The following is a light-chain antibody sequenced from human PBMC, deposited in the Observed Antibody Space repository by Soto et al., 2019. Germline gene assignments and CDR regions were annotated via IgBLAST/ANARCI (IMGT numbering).Light chain of an antibody. CDR1: QSVSSN. Sequence: EREMTQSPATLSVAPGERATLSCRASQSVSSNLAWYQQKPGQAPRLLIYGASTRATGIPARFSGSGSGTEFTLTISSLQSEDFAVYYCQQHNNWPSITFGQGTRLEIK. J-gene: IGKJ5*01. CDR3: QQHNNWPSIT. V-gene: IGKV3-15*01. CDR2: GAS.